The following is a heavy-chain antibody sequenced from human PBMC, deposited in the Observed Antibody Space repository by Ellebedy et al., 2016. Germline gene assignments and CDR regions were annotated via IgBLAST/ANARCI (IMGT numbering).Heavy chain of an antibody. V-gene: IGHV4-59*08. Sequence: SETLSLTCTVSGGSISSYYWSWIRQPPGKGLEWIGYIYYSGSTNYNPSLKSRVTISVDTSKNQFSLKLSSVTAADTAVYYCARRGSGSYYGTFDYWGQGTLVTVSS. CDR3: ARRGSGSYYGTFDY. J-gene: IGHJ4*02. D-gene: IGHD1-26*01. CDR1: GGSISSYY. CDR2: IYYSGST.